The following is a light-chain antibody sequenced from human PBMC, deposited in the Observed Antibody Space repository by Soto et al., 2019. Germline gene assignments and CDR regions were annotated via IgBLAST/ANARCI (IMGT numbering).Light chain of an antibody. J-gene: IGKJ3*01. CDR2: DAS. CDR3: QQRSHLFT. V-gene: IGKV3-11*01. Sequence: EIVLTQSPATLSLSPGERATLSCRASQSLSNFLAWYQQKPGQAPRLLIYDASNRATGIPVRFSGSGSGTDFTLTISSLEPDDFAVYYCQQRSHLFTFGPGTTVEIK. CDR1: QSLSNF.